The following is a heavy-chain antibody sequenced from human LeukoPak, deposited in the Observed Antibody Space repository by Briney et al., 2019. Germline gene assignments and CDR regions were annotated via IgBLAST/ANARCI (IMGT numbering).Heavy chain of an antibody. D-gene: IGHD3-3*01. CDR2: IYYSGTT. CDR3: ARRDYDFWSGYYDY. V-gene: IGHV4-39*01. Sequence: SETLSLTCIVSGDSVSSSRYYWGWIRQPPGRGLEWIGSIYYSGTTFYNPSLKSRVTISVDTSKNQFSMKLTSVTAADTAAYFCARRDYDFWSGYYDYWGQGTLVTVSS. J-gene: IGHJ4*02. CDR1: GDSVSSSRYY.